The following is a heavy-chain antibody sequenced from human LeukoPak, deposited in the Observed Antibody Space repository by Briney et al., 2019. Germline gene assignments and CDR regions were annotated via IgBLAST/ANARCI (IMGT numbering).Heavy chain of an antibody. CDR3: ARGQAVPAARWFDP. CDR1: GFTFSSYE. V-gene: IGHV3-48*03. D-gene: IGHD2-2*01. CDR2: ISSSGSTI. Sequence: GGSLRLSCAASGFTFSSYEMNWVRQAPGKGLEWVSYISSSGSTIYYADSVKGRFTISRDNAKNSLYLQMNSLRAEDTAVYYCARGQAVPAARWFDPWGQGTLVTVSS. J-gene: IGHJ5*02.